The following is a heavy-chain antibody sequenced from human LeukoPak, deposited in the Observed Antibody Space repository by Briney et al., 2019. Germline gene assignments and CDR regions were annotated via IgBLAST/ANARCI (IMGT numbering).Heavy chain of an antibody. CDR2: INGSGGST. V-gene: IGHV3-23*01. D-gene: IGHD2-2*01. Sequence: GGSLRLSCAASGFTFSSYAMSWVRQAPGKGLEWVSAINGSGGSTYYADSVKGRFTISRDNSKNTLYLQMNSLRAEDTAVYYCWMSSSATYYYYYMDVWGKGTTVTVSS. CDR1: GFTFSSYA. J-gene: IGHJ6*03. CDR3: WMSSSATYYYYYMDV.